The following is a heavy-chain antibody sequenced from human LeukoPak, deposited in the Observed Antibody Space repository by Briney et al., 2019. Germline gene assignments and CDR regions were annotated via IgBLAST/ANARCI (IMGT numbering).Heavy chain of an antibody. CDR2: LYSTGRT. CDR1: GGSISSYF. J-gene: IGHJ3*02. V-gene: IGHV4-4*07. D-gene: IGHD3-3*01. CDR3: ARDNTVFGDAFDI. Sequence: PSETLSLTCSVSGGSISSYFWSWIRQPAGKEPEWIVRLYSTGRTNYNPSLKSRVTISEDTSKNQLSLKVRSVTAADTAVYYCARDNTVFGDAFDIWGQGTVVVVSS.